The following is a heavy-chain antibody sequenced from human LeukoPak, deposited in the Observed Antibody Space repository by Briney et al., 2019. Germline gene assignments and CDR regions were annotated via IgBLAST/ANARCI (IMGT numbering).Heavy chain of an antibody. J-gene: IGHJ4*02. CDR3: STATVRWGDYGH. Sequence: GGSLRLTCAASGFTFSNVWINWVRQAPGKGLEWVGHIKSKPDGGTTDYAAPVKGRFTISRDDSKSTVSLQMNSLKTEDTAVYYCSTATVRWGDYGHWGQGTLVTVSS. V-gene: IGHV3-15*01. D-gene: IGHD4-17*01. CDR2: IKSKPDGGTT. CDR1: GFTFSNVW.